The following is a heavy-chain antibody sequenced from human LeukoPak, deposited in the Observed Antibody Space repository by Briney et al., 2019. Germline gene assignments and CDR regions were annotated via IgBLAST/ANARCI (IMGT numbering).Heavy chain of an antibody. CDR2: ISSSGSTI. D-gene: IGHD3-3*01. J-gene: IGHJ4*02. CDR1: GFTFSSYS. V-gene: IGHV3-48*04. Sequence: PGGSLRLSCAASGFTFSSYSMSWIRQAPGKGLEWVSYISSSGSTIYYADSVKGRFTISRDNAKNSLYLQMNSLRAEDTAVYYCARSYYDFWSGYFDYWGQGTLVTVSS. CDR3: ARSYYDFWSGYFDY.